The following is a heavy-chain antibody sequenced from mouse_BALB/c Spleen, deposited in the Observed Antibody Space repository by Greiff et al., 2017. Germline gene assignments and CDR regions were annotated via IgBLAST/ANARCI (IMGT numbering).Heavy chain of an antibody. V-gene: IGHV5-6-5*01. D-gene: IGHD2-1*01. CDR3: ARDGNYRDDAMDY. J-gene: IGHJ4*01. Sequence: EVQLVESGGGLVKPGGSLKLSCAASGFTFSSYAMSWVRQTPEKRLEWVASISSGGSTYYPDSVKGRFTISRDNARNILYLQMSSLRSEDTAMYYCARDGNYRDDAMDYWGQGTSVTVSS. CDR2: ISSGGST. CDR1: GFTFSSYA.